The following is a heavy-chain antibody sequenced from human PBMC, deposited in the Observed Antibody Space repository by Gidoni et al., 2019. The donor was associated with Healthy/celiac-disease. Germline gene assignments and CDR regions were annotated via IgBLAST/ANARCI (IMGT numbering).Heavy chain of an antibody. D-gene: IGHD2-15*01. CDR1: GGTCSSYA. V-gene: IGHV1-69*01. Sequence: QVQLVQSGAEVRKPGSSLKVSCKASGGTCSSYAISWVRTATGQGLEWMGGIIPIFGTANYAQKCQGRVTITADESTSTAYMELSSLRSEDTAVYYCASRYCSGGSCYLRAFDIWGQGTMVTVSS. J-gene: IGHJ3*02. CDR2: IIPIFGTA. CDR3: ASRYCSGGSCYLRAFDI.